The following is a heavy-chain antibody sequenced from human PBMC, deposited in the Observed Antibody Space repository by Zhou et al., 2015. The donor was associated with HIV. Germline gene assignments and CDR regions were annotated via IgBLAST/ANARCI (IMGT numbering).Heavy chain of an antibody. V-gene: IGHV1-18*01. CDR1: GYTFTNYG. CDR3: ARRGNYFDSGNYRYWFDP. Sequence: QVQLVQSGAEVKKPGSSVKVSCKASGYTFTNYGITWVRQAPGQGLEWMGGISTYNINAVYAQKFQGRITMSTDISTTTAYMELRSLRSDDTAVYYCARRGNYFDSGNYRYWFDPGAREPWSPSPQ. J-gene: IGHJ5*02. CDR2: ISTYNINA. D-gene: IGHD3-10*01.